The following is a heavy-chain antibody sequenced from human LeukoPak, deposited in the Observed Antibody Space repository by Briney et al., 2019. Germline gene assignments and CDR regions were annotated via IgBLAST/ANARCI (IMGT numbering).Heavy chain of an antibody. Sequence: PSQTLSLTCTVSGGSISSGGYYWSWIRQHPGKGLGWIGYIYYSGSTYYNPSLKSRVTISVDTSKNQFSLKLSSVTAADTAVYYCARARGVLQTHYYMDVWGKGTTVTVSS. CDR3: ARARGVLQTHYYMDV. V-gene: IGHV4-31*03. CDR1: GGSISSGGYY. D-gene: IGHD3-10*01. CDR2: IYYSGST. J-gene: IGHJ6*03.